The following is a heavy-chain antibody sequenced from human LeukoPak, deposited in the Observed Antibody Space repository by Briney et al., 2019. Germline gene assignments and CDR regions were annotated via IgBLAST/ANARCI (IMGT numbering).Heavy chain of an antibody. CDR3: AKDGDQEMATQPREFYFDY. Sequence: GGSLRLSCAASGFTFSSYAMSWVRQAPGKGLEWVSAISGSGGSTYYADSVKGRFTISRDNSKNTLYLQMNSLRAEDTAVYYCAKDGDQEMATQPREFYFDYWGQGTLVTVSS. J-gene: IGHJ4*02. CDR2: ISGSGGST. V-gene: IGHV3-23*01. D-gene: IGHD5-24*01. CDR1: GFTFSSYA.